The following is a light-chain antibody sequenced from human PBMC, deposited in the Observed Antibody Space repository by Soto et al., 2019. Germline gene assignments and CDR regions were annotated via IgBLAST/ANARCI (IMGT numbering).Light chain of an antibody. V-gene: IGLV2-23*02. J-gene: IGLJ2*01. Sequence: QSALTQPPSASGSPGQSVTISCTGTSRDVGNYDLVSWYQQHPGKAPKLMIYEVTKRPSGVSDRFSGSKSDNTASLTISGLQAEDEAAYYCSSYAGRTSVTFGGGTKLTVL. CDR2: EVT. CDR3: SSYAGRTSVT. CDR1: SRDVGNYDL.